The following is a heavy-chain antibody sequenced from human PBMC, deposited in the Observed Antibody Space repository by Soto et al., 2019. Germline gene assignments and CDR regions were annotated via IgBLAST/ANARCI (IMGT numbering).Heavy chain of an antibody. CDR3: AREGHCGGDCYAFDY. CDR1: GYTFTSYG. V-gene: IGHV1-18*01. Sequence: GASVKVSCKASGYTFTSYGISWVRQAPGQGLEWMGWISAYNGNTNYAQKLQGRVTMTTDTSTSTAYMELRSLRSDDTAVYYCAREGHCGGDCYAFDYWGQGTLVTVSS. J-gene: IGHJ4*02. D-gene: IGHD2-21*02. CDR2: ISAYNGNT.